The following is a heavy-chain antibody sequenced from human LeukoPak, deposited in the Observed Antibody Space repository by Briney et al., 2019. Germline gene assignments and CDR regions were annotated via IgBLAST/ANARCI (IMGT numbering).Heavy chain of an antibody. CDR3: ARIAVTYTFDY. Sequence: PSETLSLTCTVSGGSMNSYYWTWIRQPPGKGLEWVSSISYSSSYIYYADSVKGRFTISRDNAKNSLYLQMNSLRAEDTAVYYCARIAVTYTFDYWGQGTLVTVSS. V-gene: IGHV3-21*01. D-gene: IGHD4-17*01. J-gene: IGHJ4*02. CDR1: GGSMNSYY. CDR2: ISYSSSYI.